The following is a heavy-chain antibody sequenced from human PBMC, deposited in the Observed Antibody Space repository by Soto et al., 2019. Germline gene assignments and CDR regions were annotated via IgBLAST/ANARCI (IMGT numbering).Heavy chain of an antibody. D-gene: IGHD6-19*01. J-gene: IGHJ4*02. Sequence: EVQLVESGGRLVQPGGSLRLSCAASGFTFNSYVMTWVRQAPGKGLEWISYISDSGHTIHYADSVKGRFTISRASDDNSLYLQIDSLRAEDTAVYYCARIGAGGWDIPFDVWGQGTLVTVSS. CDR1: GFTFNSYV. V-gene: IGHV3-48*03. CDR3: ARIGAGGWDIPFDV. CDR2: ISDSGHTI.